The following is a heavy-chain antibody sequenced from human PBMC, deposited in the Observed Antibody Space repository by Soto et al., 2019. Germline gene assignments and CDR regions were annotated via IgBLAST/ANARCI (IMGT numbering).Heavy chain of an antibody. V-gene: IGHV3-30*03. Sequence: PGGSLRLSCAASGFTFSSYGMHWVRQAPGKGLEWVAVISYDGSNKYYADSVKGRFTISRDNSKNTLYLQMNSLRSEDTAVYYCATDFWSGYSDYWGQGTLVTVSS. CDR1: GFTFSSYG. D-gene: IGHD3-3*01. CDR3: ATDFWSGYSDY. CDR2: ISYDGSNK. J-gene: IGHJ4*02.